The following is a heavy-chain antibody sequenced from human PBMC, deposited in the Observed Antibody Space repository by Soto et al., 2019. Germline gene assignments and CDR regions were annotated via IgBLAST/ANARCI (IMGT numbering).Heavy chain of an antibody. J-gene: IGHJ5*02. V-gene: IGHV4-39*01. CDR1: GGSISVQSYY. D-gene: IGHD1-26*01. CDR3: TRRYSCNDYYFDP. CDR2: SYYSGTS. Sequence: PEALSLTCTVSGGSISVQSYYLTWIRQTPGKGLEWVGSSYYSGTSYFNPALKGRVTISVDTSTNQFSLRLISVTAADTAVYYCTRRYSCNDYYFDPWCQGTLIT.